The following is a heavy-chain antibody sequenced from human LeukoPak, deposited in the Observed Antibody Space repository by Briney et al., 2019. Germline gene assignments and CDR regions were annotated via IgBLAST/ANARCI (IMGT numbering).Heavy chain of an antibody. D-gene: IGHD2-2*03. V-gene: IGHV4-38-2*01. CDR1: GYSISSGYY. Sequence: PSETLSLTCAVSGYSISSGYYWGWIRQPPGKGLEWIGSIYHSGSTYYNPSLKSRVTISVDTSKNQFSLKLSSVTAADTAVYYCARMDIVVVPAAIAGASDIWGQGTMVTVSS. CDR3: ARMDIVVVPAAIAGASDI. J-gene: IGHJ3*02. CDR2: IYHSGST.